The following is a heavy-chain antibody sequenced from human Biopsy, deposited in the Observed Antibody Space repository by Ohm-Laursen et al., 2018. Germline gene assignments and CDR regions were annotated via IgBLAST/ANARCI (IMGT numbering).Heavy chain of an antibody. CDR2: NIPILGTG. CDR3: ATKLTGYFHH. Sequence: SSVKVSCKSPGGTFSNYGVNWVRQAPGQGLEWLGGNIPILGTGNYAQKFQDRVTVAANTSTSTATMELRSLRSDDTAVYYCATKLTGYFHHWGQGSLVTVSS. V-gene: IGHV1-69*06. D-gene: IGHD3-9*01. J-gene: IGHJ1*01. CDR1: GGTFSNYG.